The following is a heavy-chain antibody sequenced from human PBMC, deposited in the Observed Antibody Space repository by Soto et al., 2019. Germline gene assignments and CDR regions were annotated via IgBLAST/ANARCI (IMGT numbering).Heavy chain of an antibody. Sequence: SETLSLTCAVYGGSFSGYYWSWIRQPPGKGLEWIGEINHSGSTNYNPSLKSRVTISVDTSKNQFSLKLSSVTAADTAVYYCARGRITMVRGRNWFDPWGQATLVTVPQ. D-gene: IGHD3-10*01. V-gene: IGHV4-34*01. CDR2: INHSGST. J-gene: IGHJ5*02. CDR3: ARGRITMVRGRNWFDP. CDR1: GGSFSGYY.